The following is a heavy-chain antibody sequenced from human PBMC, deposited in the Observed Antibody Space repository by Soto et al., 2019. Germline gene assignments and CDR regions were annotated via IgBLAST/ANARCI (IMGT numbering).Heavy chain of an antibody. CDR3: ARDPDYGDYGSMGY. D-gene: IGHD4-17*01. Sequence: QVQLQESGPGLVKPSQTLSLTCTVSGGSLSSGGYYWSWIRQRPGKGLEWVGYVYYNGRTYYNPSLKSRITISVDTSKNQFSLKLSSVTAADTAVYYCARDPDYGDYGSMGYWGQGTLVTVSS. J-gene: IGHJ4*02. CDR1: GGSLSSGGYY. V-gene: IGHV4-31*03. CDR2: VYYNGRT.